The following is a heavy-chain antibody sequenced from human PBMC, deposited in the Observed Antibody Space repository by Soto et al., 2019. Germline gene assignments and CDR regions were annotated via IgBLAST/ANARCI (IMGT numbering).Heavy chain of an antibody. Sequence: PGGSLRLSCAASGFTFSSYAMSWVRQAPGKGLEWVSAISGSGGSTYYADSVKGRFTISRDNSKNPLYLQMNSLRAENTDVYYCAKVRGSYYVPLYYWGQGTLVTVSS. J-gene: IGHJ4*02. V-gene: IGHV3-23*01. D-gene: IGHD1-26*01. CDR1: GFTFSSYA. CDR3: AKVRGSYYVPLYY. CDR2: ISGSGGST.